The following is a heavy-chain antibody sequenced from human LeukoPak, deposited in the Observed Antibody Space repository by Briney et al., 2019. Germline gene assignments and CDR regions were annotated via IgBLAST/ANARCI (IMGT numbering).Heavy chain of an antibody. CDR2: ISAYNGNT. J-gene: IGHJ6*02. V-gene: IGHV1-18*01. D-gene: IGHD3-10*01. CDR3: ARDVLWFGELFPPEGSYYGMDV. CDR1: GYTFTSYA. Sequence: GASVKVSCKASGYTFTSYAMNWVRQAPGQGLEWMGWISAYNGNTNYAQKLQGRVTMTTDTSTSTAYMELRSLRSDDTAVYYCARDVLWFGELFPPEGSYYGMDVWGQGTTVTVSS.